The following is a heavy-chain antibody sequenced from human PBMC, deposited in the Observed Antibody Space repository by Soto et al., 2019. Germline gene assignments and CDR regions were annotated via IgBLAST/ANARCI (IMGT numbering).Heavy chain of an antibody. Sequence: EVHLVESGGGLVQPGGSLRLSCVASEFSVSSNYMSWVRQAPGKGLEWVSVLYSGGKTNYADSVKGRFTISRDNLRNTLFLQMNSLSPEDTAVYYCSGSLGLQDYWGQGTLVTVSS. D-gene: IGHD4-4*01. CDR1: EFSVSSNY. CDR2: LYSGGKT. J-gene: IGHJ4*02. CDR3: SGSLGLQDY. V-gene: IGHV3-66*01.